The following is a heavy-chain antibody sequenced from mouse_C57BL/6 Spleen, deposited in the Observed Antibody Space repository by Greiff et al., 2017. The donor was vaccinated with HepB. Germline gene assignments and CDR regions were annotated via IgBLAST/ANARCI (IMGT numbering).Heavy chain of an antibody. CDR1: GYTFTGYW. D-gene: IGHD4-1*01. CDR2: ILPGSGST. Sequence: QVQLKESGAELMKPGASVKLSCKATGYTFTGYWIEWVKQRPGHGLEWIGEILPGSGSTNYNGKFKGKATFTADTSSNTAYMQLSSLTTEDSAIYYCARRTSGRFAYWGQGTLVTVSA. V-gene: IGHV1-9*01. J-gene: IGHJ3*01. CDR3: ARRTSGRFAY.